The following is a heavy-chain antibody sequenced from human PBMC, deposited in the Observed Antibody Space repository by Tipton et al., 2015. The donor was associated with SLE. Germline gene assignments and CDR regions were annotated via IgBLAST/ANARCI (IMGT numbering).Heavy chain of an antibody. J-gene: IGHJ4*02. CDR3: ARDFSVVDYHGSVSPFDK. V-gene: IGHV1-18*01. CDR1: GYMFTSYG. D-gene: IGHD3-10*01. CDR2: ISTDNGNT. Sequence: QLVQSGAEVKKPGASVKVSCKASGYMFTSYGISWVRQAPGQGPEWMGWISTDNGNTNYPQKFQGRVIMTTDRSTSTAYMELTSLRSDDTAVYFCARDFSVVDYHGSVSPFDKWGQGTLVTVSS.